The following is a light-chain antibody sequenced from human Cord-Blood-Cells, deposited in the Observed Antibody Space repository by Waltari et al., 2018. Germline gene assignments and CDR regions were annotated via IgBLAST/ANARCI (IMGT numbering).Light chain of an antibody. CDR2: GAS. J-gene: IGKJ4*01. CDR1: QSVSSN. CDR3: QQYNNWPPVT. Sequence: EIVMTQSPATLSVSPGERATLSCRASQSVSSNLAWYQQKPGKAPRLLVYGASTRATGIPARFSGSGSGTEFTLTISSLQSEDFAVYYCQQYNNWPPVTFGGGTKVEIK. V-gene: IGKV3-15*01.